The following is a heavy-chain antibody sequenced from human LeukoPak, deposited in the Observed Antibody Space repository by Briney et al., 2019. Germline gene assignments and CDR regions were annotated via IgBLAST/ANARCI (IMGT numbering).Heavy chain of an antibody. V-gene: IGHV3-7*01. J-gene: IGHJ6*02. CDR1: GLTFSSHW. Sequence: GGSLRLSCAATGLTFSSHWMSWVRQAPGKGLEWVANIKQDGSEKYYVDSVKGRFTISRDNAKNSLYLQMNSLRAEDTAVYYCARDPSAIYYYYGMDVWGQGTTVTVSS. CDR2: IKQDGSEK. CDR3: ARDPSAIYYYYGMDV. D-gene: IGHD6-25*01.